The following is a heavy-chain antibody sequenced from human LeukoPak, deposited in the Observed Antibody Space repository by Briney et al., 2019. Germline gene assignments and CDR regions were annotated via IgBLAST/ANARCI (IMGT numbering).Heavy chain of an antibody. J-gene: IGHJ4*02. CDR1: GLPVSSNS. CDR3: ARNDVRSGRYFDY. D-gene: IGHD1-1*01. V-gene: IGHV3-53*04. CDR2: IYSGSST. Sequence: PGGSLTHSCAASGLPVSSNSMSWVRQAPGEGLGWVSVIYSGSSTYYPDSVKGRFTIVKHNSKNTLYLQMNSLRAEDTAVYYCARNDVRSGRYFDYWGQGTLVTVSS.